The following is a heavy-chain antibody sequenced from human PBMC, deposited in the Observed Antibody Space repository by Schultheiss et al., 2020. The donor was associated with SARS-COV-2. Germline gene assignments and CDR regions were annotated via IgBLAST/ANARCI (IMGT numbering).Heavy chain of an antibody. CDR1: GFTFSNAW. D-gene: IGHD6-19*01. CDR2: IKSKTDGGTT. CDR3: ARDSSGWYRGGLDY. Sequence: GGSLRLSCAASGFTFSNAWMSWVRQAPGKGLEWVGRIKSKTDGGTTDYAAPVKGRFTISRDDSKNTLYLQMNSLKTEDTAVYYCARDSSGWYRGGLDYWGQGTLVTVSS. V-gene: IGHV3-15*01. J-gene: IGHJ4*02.